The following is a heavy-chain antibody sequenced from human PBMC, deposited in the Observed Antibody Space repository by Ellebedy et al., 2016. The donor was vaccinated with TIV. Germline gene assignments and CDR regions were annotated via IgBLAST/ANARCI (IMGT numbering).Heavy chain of an antibody. D-gene: IGHD3-10*01. CDR2: IDASGSA. V-gene: IGHV4-4*07. CDR3: ARGGDRASFYY. CDR1: GGSISDYS. J-gene: IGHJ4*02. Sequence: MPSETLSLTCTVSGGSISDYSWSWIRQPAGKGLEWVGHIDASGSARYNASLRSRVTMSVDTSKKQGSLRLSSLTAADTAVYYCARGGDRASFYYWGQGTLVTVSS.